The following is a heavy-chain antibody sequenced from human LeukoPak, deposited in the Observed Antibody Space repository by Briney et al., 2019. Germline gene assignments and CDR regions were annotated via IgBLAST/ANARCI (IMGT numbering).Heavy chain of an antibody. CDR1: GYTFTRNS. D-gene: IGHD1-1*01. CDR2: INANTGNP. J-gene: IGHJ4*02. V-gene: IGHV7-4-1*02. CDR3: ARDSATVQFDY. Sequence: ASVKVSCKASGYTFTRNSINWLRQAPGQGLEWMGWINANTGNPTYAQGFTGRFVFSLDTSVSTAYLQISSLKAEDTAVYYCARDSATVQFDYWGQGTLVTVSS.